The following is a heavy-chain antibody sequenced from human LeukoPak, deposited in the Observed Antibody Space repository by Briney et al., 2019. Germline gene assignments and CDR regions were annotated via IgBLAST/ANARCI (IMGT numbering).Heavy chain of an antibody. V-gene: IGHV1-69*05. D-gene: IGHD3-22*01. J-gene: IGHJ4*02. CDR1: GGTFSSYA. Sequence: SVKVSCKASGGTFSSYAISWVRQAPGQGLEWMGGIIPIFGTANYAQKFQGRVTITTDESTSAAYMELSSLRSEDTAVYYCARGYYYDSSGYFAYWGQGTLVTVSS. CDR3: ARGYYYDSSGYFAY. CDR2: IIPIFGTA.